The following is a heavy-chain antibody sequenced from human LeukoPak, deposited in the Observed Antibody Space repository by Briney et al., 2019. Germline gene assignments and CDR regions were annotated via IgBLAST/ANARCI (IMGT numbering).Heavy chain of an antibody. J-gene: IGHJ4*02. V-gene: IGHV3-7*05. CDR3: ARDAQWLVPGY. Sequence: GGSLRLSCAASGFTFSSYWMSWVRQAPGQGLEWVANIKQDGSEIYYVDSVKGRFTISRDNAKNSLYLQMNSLRAEDTAVYYRARDAQWLVPGYWGQGTLVTVSS. CDR2: IKQDGSEI. CDR1: GFTFSSYW. D-gene: IGHD6-19*01.